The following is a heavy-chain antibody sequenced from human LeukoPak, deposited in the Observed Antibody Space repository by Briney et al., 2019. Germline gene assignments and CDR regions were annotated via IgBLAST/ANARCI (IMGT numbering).Heavy chain of an antibody. CDR1: GVTLSNYG. V-gene: IGHV3-23*01. D-gene: IGHD3-22*01. CDR3: AKRGVVIRVILVGFHKEAYYFDS. CDR2: ISDSGGST. Sequence: GGSLRLSCAVSGVTLSNYGMSWVRQAPGKGLEWVAGISDSGGSTNYADSVKGRFTISRDNPKNTLYLQMNSLRAEDTAVYFCAKRGVVIRVILVGFHKEAYYFDSWGQGALVTVSS. J-gene: IGHJ4*02.